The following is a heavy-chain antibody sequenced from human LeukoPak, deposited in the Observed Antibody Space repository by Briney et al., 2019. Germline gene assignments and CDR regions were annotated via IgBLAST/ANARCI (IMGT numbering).Heavy chain of an antibody. CDR1: SGFTVSSNY. CDR2: VYSDGSA. CDR3: ATPQMNDGGLDYFDY. Sequence: GGSLRLSCVVSSGFTVSSNYMSWVRQAPGKGLGWVSVVYSDGSAYYAYSVKGRFTISRDNYRNTLYLQMNSLRAEDTAVYYCATPQMNDGGLDYFDYWGQGTLVTVSS. D-gene: IGHD1-1*01. V-gene: IGHV3-66*01. J-gene: IGHJ4*02.